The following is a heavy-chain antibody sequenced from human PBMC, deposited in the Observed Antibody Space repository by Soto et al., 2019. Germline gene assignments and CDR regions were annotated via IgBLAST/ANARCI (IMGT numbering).Heavy chain of an antibody. J-gene: IGHJ3*01. D-gene: IGHD3-3*01. CDR2: IYHSGST. CDR3: ARVIWSGSYRRAFDF. Sequence: QVQLQESGPGLLKPSQTLSLTCSVSGDSITSGDCYWSWIRQAPGKGLEYIGYIYHSGSTYYNPSLRRRVSISVDTSKNQFSLQLTSVTAADTAVYYCARVIWSGSYRRAFDFWGQGTMLTVSS. V-gene: IGHV4-30-4*08. CDR1: GDSITSGDCY.